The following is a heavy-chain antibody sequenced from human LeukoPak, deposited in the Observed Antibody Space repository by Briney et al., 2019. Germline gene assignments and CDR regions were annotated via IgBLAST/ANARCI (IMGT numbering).Heavy chain of an antibody. CDR1: GFTFSRYE. CDR3: AKVELDYGSGSQIDY. V-gene: IGHV3-30*18. Sequence: PGGSLRLSCAASGFTFSRYEMNWVRQAPGKGLEWVAVISYDGSNKYYADSVKGRFTISRDNSKNTLYLQMNSLRAEDTAVYYCAKVELDYGSGSQIDYWGQGTLVTVSS. D-gene: IGHD3-10*01. J-gene: IGHJ4*02. CDR2: ISYDGSNK.